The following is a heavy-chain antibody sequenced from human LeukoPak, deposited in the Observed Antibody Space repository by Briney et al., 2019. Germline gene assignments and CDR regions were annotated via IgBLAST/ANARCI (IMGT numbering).Heavy chain of an antibody. CDR2: INYSGST. Sequence: SETLSLTCTVSGGSISSTFYYWGWIRQPTGKGLEWIGSINYSGSTYYNPSLKSRVTISVDTSKNQFSLKLSSVTAADTAVYYCARRRFVRGPDVVNPFDYWGQGTLVTVSS. D-gene: IGHD2-8*01. V-gene: IGHV4-39*01. CDR3: ARRRFVRGPDVVNPFDY. J-gene: IGHJ4*02. CDR1: GGSISSTFYY.